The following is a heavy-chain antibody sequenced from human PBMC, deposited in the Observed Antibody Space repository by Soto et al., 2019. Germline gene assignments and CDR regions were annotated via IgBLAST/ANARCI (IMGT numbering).Heavy chain of an antibody. D-gene: IGHD3-22*01. CDR3: ARDLSPPPSTHDSSGYGMDV. V-gene: IGHV1-2*02. CDR2: INPNSGGT. CDR1: GYTFTGYY. Sequence: ASVKVSCKASGYTFTGYYMHWVRRAPGQGLEWMGWINPNSGGTNYAQKFQGRVTMTRDTSISTAYMELSRLRSDDTAVYYCARDLSPPPSTHDSSGYGMDVWGQGTTVTVSS. J-gene: IGHJ6*02.